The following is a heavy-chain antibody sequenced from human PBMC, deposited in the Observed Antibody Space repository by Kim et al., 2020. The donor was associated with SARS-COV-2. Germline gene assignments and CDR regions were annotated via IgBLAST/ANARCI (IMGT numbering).Heavy chain of an antibody. CDR1: GFTFNTYT. V-gene: IGHV3-21*01. J-gene: IGHJ4*02. Sequence: GGSLRLSCTASGFTFNTYTMTWVRQAPGKGLEWVSSIDSSGDFIFYADSVQGRFIVSRDNAKNSLFLQLNSLRVEDTGVYYCARGGSGAGSTSLGGQGTLVTVSS. D-gene: IGHD1-26*01. CDR3: ARGGSGAGSTSL. CDR2: IDSSGDFI.